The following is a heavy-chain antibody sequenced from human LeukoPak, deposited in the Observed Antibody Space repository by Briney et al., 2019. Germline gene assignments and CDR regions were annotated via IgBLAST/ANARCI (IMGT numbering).Heavy chain of an antibody. Sequence: GGSLRLSCAASGFTFSSYGMHWVRQAPGKGLEWVAVIWYDGSNKYYADSVKGRFTISRDNSKNTLYLQMNSLRAEDTAVYYCARDSSPYSSSWYNWFDPWGQGTLVTVSS. CDR1: GFTFSSYG. CDR3: ARDSSPYSSSWYNWFDP. J-gene: IGHJ5*02. D-gene: IGHD6-13*01. CDR2: IWYDGSNK. V-gene: IGHV3-33*01.